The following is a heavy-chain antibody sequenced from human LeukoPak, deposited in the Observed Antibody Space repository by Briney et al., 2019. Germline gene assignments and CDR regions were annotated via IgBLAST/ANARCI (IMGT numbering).Heavy chain of an antibody. D-gene: IGHD2-21*01. CDR2: IYYSGST. Sequence: SETLSLTCTVAGGSISSSSYCWGWLREPPGRGLEWFGSIYYSGSTYYNPSLKTRFTIPVDTSKTQFSLKLSAVTAADTAVYYCARGGGWGNYFDYWGQGTLVTVSS. CDR1: GGSISSSSYC. J-gene: IGHJ4*02. CDR3: ARGGGWGNYFDY. V-gene: IGHV4-39*01.